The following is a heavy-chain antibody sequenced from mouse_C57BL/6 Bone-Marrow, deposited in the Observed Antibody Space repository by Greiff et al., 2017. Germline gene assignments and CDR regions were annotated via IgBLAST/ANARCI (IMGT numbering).Heavy chain of an antibody. V-gene: IGHV1-64*01. Sequence: QVQLQHPGAELVKPGASVKLSCKASGYTFTSYWMHWVKQRPGQGLEWIGMIHPNSGSTNYNEKFKSKATLTVDKSSSTAYMQLSSLTSEDSAVYYCARPYGSSYDWYFDVWGTGITVTVSS. D-gene: IGHD1-1*01. CDR2: IHPNSGST. J-gene: IGHJ1*03. CDR3: ARPYGSSYDWYFDV. CDR1: GYTFTSYW.